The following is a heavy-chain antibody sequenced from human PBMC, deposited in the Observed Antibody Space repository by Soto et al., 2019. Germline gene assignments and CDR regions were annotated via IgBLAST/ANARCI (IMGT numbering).Heavy chain of an antibody. J-gene: IGHJ6*02. D-gene: IGHD3-16*01. Sequence: QVQLVQSGAEVKKPGASVKVSCKASGYTFTNYGISWVRQAPGQGLEWMGWISAYNGNTNYAQKLQGRVTMTTHTSTSTAYTELRSLRSADPAVYYCARDRGAYGTDAWGQGTTVTVSS. CDR2: ISAYNGNT. CDR3: ARDRGAYGTDA. CDR1: GYTFTNYG. V-gene: IGHV1-18*01.